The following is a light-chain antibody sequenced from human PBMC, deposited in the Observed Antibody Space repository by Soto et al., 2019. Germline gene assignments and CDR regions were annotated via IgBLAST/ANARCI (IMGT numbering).Light chain of an antibody. CDR1: SSGVGGYDF. CDR2: EVS. CDR3: SSYAGSNNYV. J-gene: IGLJ1*01. Sequence: QSALTQPPSASGSPGQSVTISCTGTSSGVGGYDFVSWYQQHPGKAPKLMIHEVSKRPSGVPDRFSGSKSGNTASLTVSGLQAEDEADYYCSSYAGSNNYVFGTGTKLTVL. V-gene: IGLV2-8*01.